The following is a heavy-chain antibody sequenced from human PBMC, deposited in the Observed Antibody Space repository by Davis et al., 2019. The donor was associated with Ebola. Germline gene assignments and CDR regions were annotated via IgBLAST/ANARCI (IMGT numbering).Heavy chain of an antibody. D-gene: IGHD5-18*01. J-gene: IGHJ4*02. CDR1: GYTLTNYG. CDR2: IIPIFGTA. CDR3: ARESGEHTSMAKPFDY. V-gene: IGHV1-69*05. Sequence: SVKVSCKASGYTLTNYGISWVRQAPGQGLEWMGGIIPIFGTANYAQKFQGRVTMTRDTSTSTAYMELSRLRSDDTAVYYCARESGEHTSMAKPFDYWGQGTLVTVSS.